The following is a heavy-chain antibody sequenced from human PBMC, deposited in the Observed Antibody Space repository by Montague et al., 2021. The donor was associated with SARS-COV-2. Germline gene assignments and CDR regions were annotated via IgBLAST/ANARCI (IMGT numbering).Heavy chain of an antibody. Sequence: SETLSLTCTVSGGSIRSSSHFWGWFRQPPGQRLEWIGTISYSGSTYYSPSLKSRVIISADTSKNQFSLNLRSVTAADTAVYFCGLGRGFAVGSHYYYSYDLDVWGQGTTVTVSS. J-gene: IGHJ6*02. D-gene: IGHD1-26*01. V-gene: IGHV4-39*07. CDR1: GGSIRSSSHF. CDR2: ISYSGST. CDR3: GLGRGFAVGSHYYYSYDLDV.